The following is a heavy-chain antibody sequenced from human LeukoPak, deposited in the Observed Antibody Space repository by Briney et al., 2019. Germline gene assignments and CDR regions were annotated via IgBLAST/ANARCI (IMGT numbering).Heavy chain of an antibody. J-gene: IGHJ4*02. CDR2: IKQDGSER. CDR3: ARGGWEPLDY. D-gene: IGHD1-26*01. CDR1: GFTFSSYW. V-gene: IGHV3-7*01. Sequence: GGSLRLSCAASGFTFSSYWMTWVRQAPGKGLEWEANIKQDGSERYYVDSVKGRFTISRGNAKNSLYLQMSSLRAEDTAVYHCARGGWEPLDYWGQGILVTVSS.